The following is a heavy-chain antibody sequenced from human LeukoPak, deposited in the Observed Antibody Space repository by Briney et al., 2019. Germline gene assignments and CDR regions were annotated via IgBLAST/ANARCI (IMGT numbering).Heavy chain of an antibody. CDR1: EFTFSSYA. CDR3: ATAEDIVVVPAASDFDY. CDR2: ISGSGGST. J-gene: IGHJ4*02. V-gene: IGHV3-23*01. Sequence: PGGSLRLSCAASEFTFSSYAMSWVRQAPGKGLEWVSAISGSGGSTYYADSVKGRFTISRDNSKNTLYLQMNSLRAEDTAVYYCATAEDIVVVPAASDFDYWGQGTLVTVSS. D-gene: IGHD2-2*01.